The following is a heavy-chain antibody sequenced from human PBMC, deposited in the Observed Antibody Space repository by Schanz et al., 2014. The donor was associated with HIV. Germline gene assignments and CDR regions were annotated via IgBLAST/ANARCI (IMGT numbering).Heavy chain of an antibody. CDR2: TSASGTT. CDR1: GFTFSNHA. J-gene: IGHJ4*02. D-gene: IGHD3-9*01. CDR3: ASLHVEATGTPFGY. Sequence: VQLLEFGGGLVRPGESLRLSCLASGFTFSNHAMSWVRQPAGKGLEWVGRTSASGTTNYNPSLKSRVTISVDTSKNQSSRKLSVVTAADTGVYYCASLHVEATGTPFGYWGQGTLVTVS. V-gene: IGHV4-4*07.